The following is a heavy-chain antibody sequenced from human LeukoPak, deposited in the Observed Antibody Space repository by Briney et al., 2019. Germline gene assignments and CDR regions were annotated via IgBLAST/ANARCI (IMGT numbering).Heavy chain of an antibody. D-gene: IGHD3-10*01. CDR1: GFTFSSYG. CDR3: AKAPLLWFGEQRNIDY. J-gene: IGHJ4*02. V-gene: IGHV3-30*02. CDR2: IRYDGSNK. Sequence: GGSLRLSCAASGFTFSSYGMHWVRQAPGKGLEWVAFIRYDGSNKKYVDSLKGRFTISRDNSKNTLYLQMNSLRAEDTAVYYCAKAPLLWFGEQRNIDYWGQGTLVTVSS.